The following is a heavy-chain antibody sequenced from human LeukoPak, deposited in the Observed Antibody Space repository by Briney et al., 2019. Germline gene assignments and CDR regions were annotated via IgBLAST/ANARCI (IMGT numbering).Heavy chain of an antibody. J-gene: IGHJ3*02. CDR1: GGTFSSYA. V-gene: IGHV1-69*05. CDR2: IIPIFGTA. CDR3: ASPVLPYRWYAFDI. D-gene: IGHD3-9*01. Sequence: GASVKVSCKASGGTFSSYAISWVRQAPGQGLEWMGGIIPIFGTANYAQKFQGRVTITTDESTSTAYMELSSLRSEDTAVYYCASPVLPYRWYAFDIWGQGTMVTVSS.